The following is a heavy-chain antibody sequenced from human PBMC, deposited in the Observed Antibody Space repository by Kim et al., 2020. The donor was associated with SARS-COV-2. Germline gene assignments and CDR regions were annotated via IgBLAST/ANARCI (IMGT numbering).Heavy chain of an antibody. CDR3: ARDLISSGWYKDYWFDP. J-gene: IGHJ5*02. CDR1: GGSISSSSYY. CDR2: IYYSGST. Sequence: SETLSLTCTVSGGSISSSSYYWGWIRQPPGKGLEWIGSIYYSGSTYYNPSLKSRVTISVDTSKNQFSLKLSSVTAADTAVYYCARDLISSGWYKDYWFDPWGQGTLVTVSS. D-gene: IGHD6-19*01. V-gene: IGHV4-39*07.